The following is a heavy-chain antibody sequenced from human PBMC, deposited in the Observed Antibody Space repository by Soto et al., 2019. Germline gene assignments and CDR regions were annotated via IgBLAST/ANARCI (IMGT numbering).Heavy chain of an antibody. CDR3: ASSSFLRSGDLFHGLDV. CDR1: GGSVSSGNYY. CDR2: FYYTGST. Sequence: SETLSLTCTVSGGSVSSGNYYWSWIRQPPGKGLEWIGYFYYTGSTNYNPSLKSRVTISIDASKNQFSLRLTSVTAEDTAVYFCASSSFLRSGDLFHGLDVWGQGTTVTVSS. V-gene: IGHV4-61*01. D-gene: IGHD3-10*01. J-gene: IGHJ6*02.